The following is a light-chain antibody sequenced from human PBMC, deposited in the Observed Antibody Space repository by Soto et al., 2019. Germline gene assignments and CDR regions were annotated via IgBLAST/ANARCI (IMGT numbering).Light chain of an antibody. V-gene: IGKV3D-15*01. Sequence: EILMTQSPATLSVSAGERATLSWGASQSVRTYLAWYQVKPGQAPRLLIYDASSRASGVPARFSGSGSGTDFTLTISSLEPEDFALYYCQQYDNWPPWTFGQGTKVDIK. CDR3: QQYDNWPPWT. CDR2: DAS. CDR1: QSVRTY. J-gene: IGKJ1*01.